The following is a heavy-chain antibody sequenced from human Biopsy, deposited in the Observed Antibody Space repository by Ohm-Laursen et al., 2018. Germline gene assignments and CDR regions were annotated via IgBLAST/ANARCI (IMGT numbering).Heavy chain of an antibody. CDR2: INQAGTT. CDR1: GKTFSDYQ. V-gene: IGHV4-34*08. D-gene: IGHD2-15*01. J-gene: IGHJ4*02. CDR3: GNEVRGRDY. Sequence: TLSLTCAVFGKTFSDYQWSWIRQPPGKGLEWIGQINQAGTTNYNPSLKSRVPISADASKYEFSLRLTSVTAADTAVYLCGNEVRGRDYWGLGAQVTVSS.